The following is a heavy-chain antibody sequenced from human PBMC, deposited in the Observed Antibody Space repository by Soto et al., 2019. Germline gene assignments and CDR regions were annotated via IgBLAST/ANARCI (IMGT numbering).Heavy chain of an antibody. CDR1: GYTFTNFG. V-gene: IGHV1-18*01. Sequence: QVQLVQSGAEVKKPGASVKVSCKASGYTFTNFGISWVRQAPGQGLEWMGWISAYNGNTNHAQNXQXXXTXATETSTSTAYMELRSLRSDDTAVYYCARGGPPMDYWGQGTLVTVSS. CDR2: ISAYNGNT. J-gene: IGHJ4*02. CDR3: ARGGPPMDY. D-gene: IGHD3-10*01.